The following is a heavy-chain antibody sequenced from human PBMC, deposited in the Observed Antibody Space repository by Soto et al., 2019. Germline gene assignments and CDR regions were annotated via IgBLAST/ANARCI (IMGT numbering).Heavy chain of an antibody. D-gene: IGHD6-6*01. J-gene: IGHJ6*03. CDR1: GFTLSGYA. CDR2: ISTNGVGT. Sequence: EVQLVESGGGLAQPGGSLRLSCAASGFTLSGYAMDWVRQAPGKGLEYVSGISTNGVGTYYENSVQGRFTISRDNSKNTVYLQMGSLRPEGMAVYYCARRARPVFYYRDVWGKGTTVTVSS. CDR3: ARRARPVFYYRDV. V-gene: IGHV3-64*01.